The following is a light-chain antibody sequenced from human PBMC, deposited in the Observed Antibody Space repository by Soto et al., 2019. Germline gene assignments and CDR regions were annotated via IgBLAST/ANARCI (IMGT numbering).Light chain of an antibody. CDR1: QSVSSSY. J-gene: IGKJ3*01. CDR3: QQCGSSSFT. V-gene: IGKV3-20*01. CDR2: GAS. Sequence: EIVLTQSPGTLSLSPRERATLSCRASQSVSSSYLAWYQQKPGQAPRLLIYGASSRATGIPDRFSGSGSGTDFTLTISRLEPEEFAVYYCQQCGSSSFTFGPGTKVEIK.